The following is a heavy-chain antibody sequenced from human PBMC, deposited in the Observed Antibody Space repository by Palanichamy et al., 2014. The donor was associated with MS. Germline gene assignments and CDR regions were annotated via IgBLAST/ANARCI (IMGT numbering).Heavy chain of an antibody. CDR3: ARGPIPSPDSKWGIRVGAFDF. V-gene: IGHV3-21*02. D-gene: IGHD2-8*01. J-gene: IGHJ3*01. Sequence: VQLVESGGGLVKPGGSLRLSCVTPGFTFDVYGMNWVRQAPGKGLEWVSSISSSSTYIYYADSMKGRFTISRDNAKKSVFLQMNSLRAEDTAVYHCARGPIPSPDSKWGIRVGAFDFWGQGTTVIVSS. CDR1: GFTFDVYG. CDR2: ISSSSTYI.